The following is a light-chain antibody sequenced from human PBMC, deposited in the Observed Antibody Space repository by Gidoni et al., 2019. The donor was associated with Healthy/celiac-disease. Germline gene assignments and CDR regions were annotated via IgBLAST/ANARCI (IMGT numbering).Light chain of an antibody. J-gene: IGKJ4*01. V-gene: IGKV2-28*01. CDR2: LGS. CDR3: MQALQTPLT. Sequence: DVEMTQSPFSLPVTPGAPASISCSSSQSLLHSNGYNYLDWYLQKPGQSPQLLIYLGSNRASGVPDRFSGSGSGTDFTLKISRVEAEDVGVYYCMQALQTPLTFGGGTKVEIK. CDR1: QSLLHSNGYNY.